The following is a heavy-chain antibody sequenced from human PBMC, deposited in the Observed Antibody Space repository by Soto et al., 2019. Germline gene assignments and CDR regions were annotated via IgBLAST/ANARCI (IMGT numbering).Heavy chain of an antibody. D-gene: IGHD3-3*01. Sequence: GESLKISCKGSGYSFTSYWISWVRQMPGKGLEWMGRIDPSDSYTNYSPSFQGHVTISADKSISTAYLQWSSLKASDTAMYYCASGFWSGYYWYYYSGMDVWGQGTTVTVSS. V-gene: IGHV5-10-1*01. CDR2: IDPSDSYT. CDR1: GYSFTSYW. J-gene: IGHJ6*02. CDR3: ASGFWSGYYWYYYSGMDV.